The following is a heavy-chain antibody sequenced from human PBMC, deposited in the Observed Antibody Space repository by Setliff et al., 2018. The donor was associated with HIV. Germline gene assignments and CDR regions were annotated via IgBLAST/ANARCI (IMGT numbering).Heavy chain of an antibody. J-gene: IGHJ4*02. CDR3: SNWNTTVDADS. CDR1: GGSFSGYY. D-gene: IGHD1-1*01. V-gene: IGHV4-34*01. CDR2: ISDSGTT. Sequence: SETLSLTCAVYGGSFSGYYWSWIRQPPGKGLEWIAWISDSGTTNYNPSLKSRVTLSVDTSKNQFSLSLTSVTAADTAVYYCSNWNTTVDADSWGQGTLVTVSS.